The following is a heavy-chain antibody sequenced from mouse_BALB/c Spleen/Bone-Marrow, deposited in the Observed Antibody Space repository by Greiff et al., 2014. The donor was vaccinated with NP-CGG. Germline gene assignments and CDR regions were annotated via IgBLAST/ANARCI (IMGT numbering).Heavy chain of an antibody. Sequence: VQLQESGAELAKPGASVKMPCKASGYTFTNYWMHWVKQRPGQGLEWIGYINLSTGYTEYNQKFKDKSTLTADKSSSTAYMQLSSLTSEDSAVYYCARDDYDDYWGQGTTLTASS. CDR1: GYTFTNYW. CDR3: ARDDYDDY. V-gene: IGHV1-7*01. D-gene: IGHD2-4*01. J-gene: IGHJ2*01. CDR2: INLSTGYT.